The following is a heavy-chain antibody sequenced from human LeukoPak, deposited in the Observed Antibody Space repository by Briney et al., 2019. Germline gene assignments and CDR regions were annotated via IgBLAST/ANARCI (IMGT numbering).Heavy chain of an antibody. J-gene: IGHJ4*02. CDR2: ISSSSSTI. CDR1: GFTFSSYS. CDR3: ARAFRVGNIAAANPGY. Sequence: GGSLRLSCAASGFTFSSYSMNWVRQAPGKGLEWVSYISSSSSTIYYADSVKGRFTISRDNAKNSLYLQMNSLRAEDTAVYYCARAFRVGNIAAANPGYWGQGTLVTVSS. D-gene: IGHD6-13*01. V-gene: IGHV3-48*04.